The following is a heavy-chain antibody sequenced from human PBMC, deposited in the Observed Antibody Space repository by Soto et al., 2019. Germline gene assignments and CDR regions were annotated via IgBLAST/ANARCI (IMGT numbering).Heavy chain of an antibody. J-gene: IGHJ3*02. CDR3: ARHTYDYAFDAFDI. CDR2: IYYSGIT. D-gene: IGHD4-17*01. Sequence: QLQLQESGPGLVKPSETLSLTCTVSGGSISSSTYYWGWVRQPPGQGLEWIVSIYYSGITYYNPSPTSQLTISVDTSKNQFSLKLTSVTAADTAVYYCARHTYDYAFDAFDIWGQGTTVTVSS. CDR1: GGSISSSTYY. V-gene: IGHV4-39*01.